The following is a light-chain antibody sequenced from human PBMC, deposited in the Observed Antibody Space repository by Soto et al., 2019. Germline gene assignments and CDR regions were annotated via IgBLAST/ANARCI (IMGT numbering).Light chain of an antibody. V-gene: IGKV3-20*01. CDR1: QSVRNSY. CDR2: HAS. CDR3: QQYGHSPLT. J-gene: IGKJ4*01. Sequence: ENVLTQSPGTLSLSPGERATLSCRASQSVRNSYLAWYQQKPGQTPRLLIYHASNRATAVPDRFSGSGSGTDFTLTISRLEPEDFAVYYCQQYGHSPLTFGGGTKVDIK.